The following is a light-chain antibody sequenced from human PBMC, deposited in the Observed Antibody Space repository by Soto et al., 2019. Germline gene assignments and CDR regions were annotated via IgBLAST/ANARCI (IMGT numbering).Light chain of an antibody. CDR2: EVS. V-gene: IGLV2-14*01. J-gene: IGLJ1*01. CDR3: SSYTNINTRACV. Sequence: QSALTQPASVSGSPVQSITISCTGTSSDVGGYNYVCWYQQHPGKAPKLMIYEVSNRPSGVSNRFSGSKSGNTASLTISGLQAEDEADYYCSSYTNINTRACVFGTGTKLTVL. CDR1: SSDVGGYNY.